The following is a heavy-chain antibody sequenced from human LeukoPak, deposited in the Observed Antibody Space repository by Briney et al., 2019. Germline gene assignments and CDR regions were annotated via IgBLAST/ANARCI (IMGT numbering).Heavy chain of an antibody. CDR1: GFTFSSYA. V-gene: IGHV3-23*01. CDR2: ISGSGGST. CDR3: AKEETYYDILTTTWYFDL. J-gene: IGHJ2*01. Sequence: GGPLRLSCAASGFTFSSYAMSWVRQAPGKGLEWVSAISGSGGSTYYADSVKGRFTISRDNSKNTLYLQMNSLRAEDTAVYYCAKEETYYDILTTTWYFDLWGRGTLVTVSS. D-gene: IGHD3-9*01.